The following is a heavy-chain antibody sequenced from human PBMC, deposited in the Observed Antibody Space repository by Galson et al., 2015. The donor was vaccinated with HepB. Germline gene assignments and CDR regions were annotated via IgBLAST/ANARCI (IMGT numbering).Heavy chain of an antibody. D-gene: IGHD6-13*01. J-gene: IGHJ3*02. V-gene: IGHV3-48*01. Sequence: SLRLSCAASGFTFSSYSMNWVRQAPGKGLEWVSYISSSSSTIYYADSVKGRFTISRDNAKNSLYLQMNSLRAEDTAVYYCARDSSSWYPDAFDIWGQGTMVTVSS. CDR3: ARDSSSWYPDAFDI. CDR1: GFTFSSYS. CDR2: ISSSSSTI.